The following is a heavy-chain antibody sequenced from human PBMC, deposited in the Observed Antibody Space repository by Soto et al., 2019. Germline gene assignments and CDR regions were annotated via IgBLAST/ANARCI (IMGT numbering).Heavy chain of an antibody. CDR1: GGTFSSYA. Sequence: QVQLVQSGAEVKKPGSSVKVSCKASGGTFSSYAISWVRQAPGQGLEWMGGIIPIFGTANYAQKFQGRVTITADESTSTAYMELSSLRSEDTSVYYCAREVLCVGESLPWYFDLWGRVTLVTVSS. J-gene: IGHJ2*01. CDR3: AREVLCVGESLPWYFDL. CDR2: IIPIFGTA. D-gene: IGHD3-10*01. V-gene: IGHV1-69*12.